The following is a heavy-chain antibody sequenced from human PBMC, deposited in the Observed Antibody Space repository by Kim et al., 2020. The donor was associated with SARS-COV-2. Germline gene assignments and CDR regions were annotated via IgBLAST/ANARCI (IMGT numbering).Heavy chain of an antibody. CDR2: ST. V-gene: IGHV4-59*09. J-gene: IGHJ4*02. D-gene: IGHD3-3*01. Sequence: STHNTPSLKSRVTISVDTSKNQFSLKLTSVTAADTAVYYCARGSGLFDYWGQGTLVTVSS. CDR3: ARGSGLFDY.